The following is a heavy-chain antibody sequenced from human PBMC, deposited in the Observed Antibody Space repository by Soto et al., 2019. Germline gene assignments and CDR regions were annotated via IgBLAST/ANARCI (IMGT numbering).Heavy chain of an antibody. V-gene: IGHV4-34*01. Sequence: SETLSLTCAVYGGSFSGYYWSWIRQPPGKGLEWIGEINHSGSTNYNPSLQSRVTISVDKSENQFSLKMRSVTAADTAVYYCARSPSSSWYGGGAFDIWGQGTMVTVSS. J-gene: IGHJ3*02. D-gene: IGHD6-13*01. CDR3: ARSPSSSWYGGGAFDI. CDR2: INHSGST. CDR1: GGSFSGYY.